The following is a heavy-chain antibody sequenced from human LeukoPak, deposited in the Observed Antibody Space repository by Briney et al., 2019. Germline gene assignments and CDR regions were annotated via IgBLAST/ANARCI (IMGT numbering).Heavy chain of an antibody. CDR3: ARDVSVAYDYVWGSLGY. Sequence: ASVKVSCKASGYTFTSYAMHWVRQAPGQRLEWMGWINAGNGNTKYSQKFQGRVTITRDTSASTAYMELSSLRSEDTAVYYCARDVSVAYDYVWGSLGYWGQGTLVTVSS. J-gene: IGHJ4*02. V-gene: IGHV1-3*01. CDR1: GYTFTSYA. D-gene: IGHD3-16*01. CDR2: INAGNGNT.